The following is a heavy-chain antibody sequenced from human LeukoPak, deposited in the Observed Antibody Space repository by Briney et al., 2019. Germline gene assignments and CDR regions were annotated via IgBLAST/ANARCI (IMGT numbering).Heavy chain of an antibody. J-gene: IGHJ5*02. V-gene: IGHV4-34*01. CDR3: ARRGRITIFGVEPTNWFDP. CDR1: GGSISSYY. Sequence: SETLSLTCTVSGGSISSYYWSWIRQPPGKGLEWIGEINHSGSTNYNPSLKSRVTISVDTSKNQFSLKLSSVTAADTAVYYCARRGRITIFGVEPTNWFDPWGQGTLVTVSS. D-gene: IGHD3-3*01. CDR2: INHSGST.